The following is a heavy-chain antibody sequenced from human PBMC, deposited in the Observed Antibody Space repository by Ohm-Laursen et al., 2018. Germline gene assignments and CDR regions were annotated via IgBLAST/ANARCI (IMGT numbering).Heavy chain of an antibody. V-gene: IGHV3-20*01. CDR1: GFSVSTNY. D-gene: IGHD5-18*01. CDR3: AREGQLNGMDV. CDR2: INWNGGST. Sequence: SLRLSCTASGFSVSTNYMDWARQAPGKGLEWVSGINWNGGSTGYADSVKGRFTISRDNAKNSLYLQMNSLRAEDTALYHCAREGQLNGMDVWGQGTTVTVSS. J-gene: IGHJ6*02.